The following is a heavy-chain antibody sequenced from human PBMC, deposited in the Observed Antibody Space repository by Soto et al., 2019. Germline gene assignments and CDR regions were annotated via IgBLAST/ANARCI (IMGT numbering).Heavy chain of an antibody. CDR1: GGSVNGYY. Sequence: PSETLSLTCAVYGGSVNGYYWNWIRQPPGKGLEWIGEINHTGGTHYNPALKMRVTMSVDTSKNQFSLRLSSVTAADTAIYYCATRITVFGLLIPPFDPWGQGTQVTVSS. D-gene: IGHD3-3*01. CDR2: INHTGGT. V-gene: IGHV4-34*01. J-gene: IGHJ5*02. CDR3: ATRITVFGLLIPPFDP.